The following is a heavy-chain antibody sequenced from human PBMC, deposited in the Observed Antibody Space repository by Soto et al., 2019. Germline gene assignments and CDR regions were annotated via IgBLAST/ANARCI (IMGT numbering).Heavy chain of an antibody. CDR3: ARDLGWGCNWYYYMDV. V-gene: IGHV3-48*01. Sequence: EVQLVESGGGLVQPGGSLRLSCATSGFILSDCAMNWVRQAPGKGLEWVSYISSSSSVIDYADSVKGRFTVSRDNARNSLYLHRSSMRAEDTAVYYCARDLGWGCNWYYYMDVWGKGTTVTVSS. CDR2: ISSSSSVI. D-gene: IGHD1-20*01. J-gene: IGHJ6*03. CDR1: GFILSDCA.